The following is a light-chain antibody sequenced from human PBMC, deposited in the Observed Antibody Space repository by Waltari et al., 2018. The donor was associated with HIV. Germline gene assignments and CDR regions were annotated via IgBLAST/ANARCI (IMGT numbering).Light chain of an antibody. J-gene: IGLJ3*02. CDR1: SGHSNYD. CDR2: LNSDGSH. V-gene: IGLV4-69*01. CDR3: QTWDTGIRV. Sequence: QLVLTQSPSASASLGASVKFTCTLSSGHSNYDIAWHQQQPEKGPRYLMKLNSDGSHSKGDVLPALFSGSRAGAGRYRIISSLQSEDGADYYCQTWDTGIRVFGGGTKLTVL.